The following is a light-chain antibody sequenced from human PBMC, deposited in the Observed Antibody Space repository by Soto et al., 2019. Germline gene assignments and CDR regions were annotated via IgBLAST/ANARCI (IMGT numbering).Light chain of an antibody. CDR3: KQYNSYAIP. Sequence: DIQMTQSPSTLSASVGDRVTITCRASLSIRSWLAWYQQKPGKAPKLLIYKASSLESGVPSRFSGSGSGTEFTLTISSLQPDDFATYYCKQYNSYAIPCGQGTRLEIK. CDR2: KAS. J-gene: IGKJ5*01. V-gene: IGKV1-5*03. CDR1: LSIRSW.